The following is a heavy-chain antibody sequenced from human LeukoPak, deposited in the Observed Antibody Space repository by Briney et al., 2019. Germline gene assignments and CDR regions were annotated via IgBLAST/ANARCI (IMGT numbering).Heavy chain of an antibody. Sequence: SETLSLTCTVSGGSISSSSVYWGWIRQPPGKGLEWIGSIYYSKNTYYNPSLKSRVTISADTSKNQFSPTLGSVSATDTAVYYCVSPRGFSYGYFDYWGQGTLVTVSS. D-gene: IGHD5-18*01. CDR1: GGSISSSSVY. CDR2: IYYSKNT. J-gene: IGHJ4*02. V-gene: IGHV4-39*01. CDR3: VSPRGFSYGYFDY.